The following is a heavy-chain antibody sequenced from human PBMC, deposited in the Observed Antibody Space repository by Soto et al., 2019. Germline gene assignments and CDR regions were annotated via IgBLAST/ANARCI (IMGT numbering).Heavy chain of an antibody. J-gene: IGHJ4*02. D-gene: IGHD6-19*01. Sequence: SETLSLTCSVSGGSISVSYWSWIRESPGKGLEWLGYVYYTGSTNYSPSLRSRVSISVDTSKNEFSLRLSSVTAADTAVYFCARSVAVPGAHIDYWGQGTQVTVSS. CDR3: ARSVAVPGAHIDY. CDR1: GGSISVSY. V-gene: IGHV4-59*01. CDR2: VYYTGST.